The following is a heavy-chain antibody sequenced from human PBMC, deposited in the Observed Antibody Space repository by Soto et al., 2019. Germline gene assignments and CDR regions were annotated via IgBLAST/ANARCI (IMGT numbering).Heavy chain of an antibody. CDR2: IYPGDSDT. CDR1: GYSFTSYW. CDR3: ARRERQAPYGSGSYTAGDY. J-gene: IGHJ4*02. Sequence: PGESLKISCKGSGYSFTSYWIGWVRQMPGKGLEWMGIIYPGDSDTRYSPSFQGQVTISADKSISTAYLQWSSLKASDTAMYYCARRERQAPYGSGSYTAGDYWGQGTPVTVSS. V-gene: IGHV5-51*01. D-gene: IGHD3-10*01.